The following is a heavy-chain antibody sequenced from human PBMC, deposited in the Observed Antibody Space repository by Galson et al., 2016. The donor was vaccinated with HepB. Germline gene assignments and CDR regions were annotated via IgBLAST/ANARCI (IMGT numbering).Heavy chain of an antibody. CDR3: ARGRIMILPGGVRSPAFFDF. Sequence: TLSLTCAVYGGSFSGYYWSWIRQPPGRGLEWIGETSRSGGTNYNPSLGSRATVSVDTSKNQISLKLRSLTAADTAVYYWARGRIMILPGGVRSPAFFDFWGPGNLATVSS. V-gene: IGHV4-34*01. CDR2: TSRSGGT. CDR1: GGSFSGYY. J-gene: IGHJ4*02. D-gene: IGHD3-16*01.